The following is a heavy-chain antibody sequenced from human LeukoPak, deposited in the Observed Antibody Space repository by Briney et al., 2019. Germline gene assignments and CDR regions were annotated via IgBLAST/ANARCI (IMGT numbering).Heavy chain of an antibody. CDR1: GGSISSHY. J-gene: IGHJ4*02. CDR2: IYHSGST. D-gene: IGHD2-21*02. Sequence: PSETLSLTCTVSGGSISSHYWSWIRQPPGKGLEWIGYIYHSGSTYYNPSLKSRVTISVDRSKNQFSLKLSSVTAADTAVYYCARDFDGYGSWGDFDYWGQGTLVTVSS. V-gene: IGHV4-59*11. CDR3: ARDFDGYGSWGDFDY.